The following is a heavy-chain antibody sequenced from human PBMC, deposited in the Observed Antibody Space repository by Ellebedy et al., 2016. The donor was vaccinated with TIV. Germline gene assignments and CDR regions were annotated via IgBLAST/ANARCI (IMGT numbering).Heavy chain of an antibody. D-gene: IGHD3-10*01. J-gene: IGHJ4*02. CDR1: GFTFSSYA. CDR3: ARGSEYGSVYFDY. CDR2: ISYDGSNK. V-gene: IGHV3-30-3*01. Sequence: GESLKISCAASGFTFSSYAMHWVRQAPGKGLEWVAVISYDGSNKYYADSVKGRFTISRDNSKNTLYLQMNSLRAEDTAVYYCARGSEYGSVYFDYWGQGTLVTVSS.